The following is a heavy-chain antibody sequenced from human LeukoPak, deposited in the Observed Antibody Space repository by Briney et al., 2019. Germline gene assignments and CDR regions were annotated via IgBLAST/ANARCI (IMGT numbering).Heavy chain of an antibody. J-gene: IGHJ5*02. Sequence: SETLSLTCAVYGGSFSGYYWSWIRQPPGKGLEWIGEINHSGSTNYNPSLKSRVTISVDTSKNQFSLKLSSVTAADTAVYYCARLNIVVVPAAPHLRVGWFDPWGQGTLVTVSS. V-gene: IGHV4-34*01. D-gene: IGHD2-2*01. CDR3: ARLNIVVVPAAPHLRVGWFDP. CDR1: GGSFSGYY. CDR2: INHSGST.